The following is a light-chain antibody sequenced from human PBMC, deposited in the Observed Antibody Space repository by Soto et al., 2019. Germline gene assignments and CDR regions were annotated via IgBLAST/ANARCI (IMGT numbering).Light chain of an antibody. V-gene: IGKV3-20*01. CDR1: QSVSSSF. J-gene: IGKJ1*01. CDR2: GAS. Sequence: EIVLTQSPGTLSLSPGERATLSCRASQSVSSSFLAWYQQKPGQAPRLLIYGASSRATGIPDRFSGSGSGKDFTLTISRLEPEDFAVYYCHQYGSSPATFGQGTNVEIK. CDR3: HQYGSSPAT.